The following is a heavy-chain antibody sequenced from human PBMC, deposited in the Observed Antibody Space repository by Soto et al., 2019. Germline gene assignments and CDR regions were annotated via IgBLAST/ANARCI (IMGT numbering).Heavy chain of an antibody. V-gene: IGHV3-48*02. Sequence: EVQLVESGGGLVQPGGSLRLSCAASGFDFSTFAMNWVRRAPGKGLEWLSYITGAGSTIYYADSVKGRFTISRDNAKNSLYLQMNSLRDEDTALYYCASDSSGYYHYGDYWGQGTLVTVSS. CDR2: ITGAGSTI. CDR1: GFDFSTFA. CDR3: ASDSSGYYHYGDY. J-gene: IGHJ4*02. D-gene: IGHD3-22*01.